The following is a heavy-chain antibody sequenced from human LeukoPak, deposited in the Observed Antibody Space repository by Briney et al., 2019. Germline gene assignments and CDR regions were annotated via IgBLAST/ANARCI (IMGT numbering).Heavy chain of an antibody. CDR2: ISYNGST. D-gene: IGHD5-24*01. V-gene: IGHV4-39*07. CDR1: GASISNGNYY. CDR3: ARERSRDGYIDY. Sequence: SETLSLTCAVSGASISNGNYYWDWIRQPPGKGLEWIGSISYNGSTYYNPSLKSRVTISVDTSKNQFSLKLSSVTAADTAVYYCARERSRDGYIDYWGQGTLVTVSS. J-gene: IGHJ4*02.